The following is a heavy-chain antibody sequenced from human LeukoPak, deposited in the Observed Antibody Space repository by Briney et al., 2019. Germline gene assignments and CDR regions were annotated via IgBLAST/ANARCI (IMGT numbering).Heavy chain of an antibody. CDR1: GGSISSYY. V-gene: IGHV4-4*09. D-gene: IGHD5-24*01. CDR3: ARHGGHP. CDR2: IYTSGST. Sequence: SETLSLTCTVSGGSISSYYWSWIRQPPGKGLGWIGYIYTSGSTNYNPSLRSRVTISVDTSKNQFSLKLSSVTAADTAVYYCARHGGHPWGQGTLVTVSS. J-gene: IGHJ5*02.